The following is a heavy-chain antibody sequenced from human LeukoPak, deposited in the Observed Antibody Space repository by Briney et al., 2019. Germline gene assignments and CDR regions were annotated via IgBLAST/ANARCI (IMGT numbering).Heavy chain of an antibody. CDR1: GFTFSSYS. Sequence: PGGSLRLSCAASGFTFSSYSMSWVRQAPGKGLEWVSAISGSGGSTYYADSVKGRFTISRDNSKNTLYLQMNSLRAEDTAVYYCAKEQYSSGWPYYYYYGMDVWGQGTTVTVSS. CDR3: AKEQYSSGWPYYYYYGMDV. CDR2: ISGSGGST. J-gene: IGHJ6*02. D-gene: IGHD6-19*01. V-gene: IGHV3-23*01.